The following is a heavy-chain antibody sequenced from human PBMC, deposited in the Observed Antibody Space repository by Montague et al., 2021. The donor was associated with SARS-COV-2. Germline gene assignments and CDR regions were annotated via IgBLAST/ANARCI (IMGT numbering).Heavy chain of an antibody. D-gene: IGHD6-19*01. CDR3: ARQENSSGWFKPDAFDI. Sequence: SETLSLTCSVLVSSNTGADYYSTRLHSTHGLVLYSVGSIYYKGSTYYNPSLKSRVTISVDTSKNQFSLKLSSVTAADTAVYYCARQENSSGWFKPDAFDIWGQGTMVTVSS. CDR1: VSSNTGADYY. J-gene: IGHJ3*02. CDR2: IYYKGST. V-gene: IGHV4-39*01.